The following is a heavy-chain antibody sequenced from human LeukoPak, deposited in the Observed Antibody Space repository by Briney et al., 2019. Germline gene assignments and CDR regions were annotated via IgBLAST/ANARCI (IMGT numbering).Heavy chain of an antibody. D-gene: IGHD6-13*01. J-gene: IGHJ4*02. CDR2: IYHSGTT. CDR3: ARHAPGSSWYPPDY. CDR1: GGSISSSNW. Sequence: PSGTLSLTCAVSGGSISSSNWWIWVRQPSGKGLEWIGEIYHSGTTNYNPSLKSRVTISVDKSKNQFSLKLSSVTAADTAVYYCARHAPGSSWYPPDYWGQGTLVTVSS. V-gene: IGHV4-4*02.